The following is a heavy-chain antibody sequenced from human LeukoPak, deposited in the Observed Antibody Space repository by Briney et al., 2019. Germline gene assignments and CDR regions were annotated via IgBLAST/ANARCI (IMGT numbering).Heavy chain of an antibody. CDR2: ISSSGSYI. D-gene: IGHD3-3*01. CDR1: GFTFSSYS. V-gene: IGHV3-21*01. J-gene: IGHJ3*02. CDR3: GRELRITIFGVVTPDAFDI. Sequence: GGSLRLSCAASGFTFSSYSMNWVRQAPGKGLEWVSSISSSGSYIYYADSVEGRFTISRDNAKNSLYLQMNSLRAEDTAVYYCGRELRITIFGVVTPDAFDIWGQGTMVTVSS.